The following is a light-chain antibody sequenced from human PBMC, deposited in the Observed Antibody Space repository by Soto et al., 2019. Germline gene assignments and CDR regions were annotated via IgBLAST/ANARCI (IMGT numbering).Light chain of an antibody. CDR1: QSISSW. Sequence: DIQMTQSPSTLSASVGDRVTITCRASQSISSWLAWYQQKPGKAPKLLIYKASSLESGVPSRFSGSGSGTEFTLTISSLQPDDFATYFCQQSYTTPYTFGQGTKVEI. J-gene: IGKJ2*01. V-gene: IGKV1-5*03. CDR3: QQSYTTPYT. CDR2: KAS.